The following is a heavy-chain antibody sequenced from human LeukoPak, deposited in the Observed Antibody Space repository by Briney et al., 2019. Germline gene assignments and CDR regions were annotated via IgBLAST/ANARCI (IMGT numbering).Heavy chain of an antibody. V-gene: IGHV3-9*01. Sequence: PGGSLRLSCAASGFNFDDYATHWVRQAPGKGLEWVSGISWNSGNIAYADSVKGRFTISRDNAKNSLYLQMNSLRADDTAVYYCATESVEMATIPLGYWGQGTLVTVSS. CDR1: GFNFDDYA. CDR2: ISWNSGNI. D-gene: IGHD5-24*01. J-gene: IGHJ4*02. CDR3: ATESVEMATIPLGY.